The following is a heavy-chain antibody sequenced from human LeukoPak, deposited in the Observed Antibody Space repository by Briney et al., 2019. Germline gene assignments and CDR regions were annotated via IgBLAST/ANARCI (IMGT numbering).Heavy chain of an antibody. D-gene: IGHD3-3*01. CDR2: ISSSSSYI. J-gene: IGHJ6*02. V-gene: IGHV3-21*01. CDR3: ARGGGFWSGYYIGSRYYYYGMDV. Sequence: GGSLRLSCAASGFTFSSYSMNWVRQAPGKGMEWVSSISSSSSYIYYADSVKGRFTISRDNAKNSLYLQMNSLRAEDTAVYYCARGGGFWSGYYIGSRYYYYGMDVWGQGTTVTVSS. CDR1: GFTFSSYS.